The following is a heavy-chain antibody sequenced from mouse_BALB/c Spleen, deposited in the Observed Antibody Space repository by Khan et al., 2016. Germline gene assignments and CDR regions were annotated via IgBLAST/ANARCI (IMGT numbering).Heavy chain of an antibody. V-gene: IGHV3-2*02. Sequence: EVQLQESGPGLVKPSQSLSLTCTVTGYSITSDYAWNWIRQFPGNKLEWMGYISYSGSTSYNPSLKSRISITRDTSKNQFFLQLNSVTTEDTATXYCARSDSAGYRFAYWGQGTLVTVSA. CDR2: ISYSGST. J-gene: IGHJ3*01. CDR1: GYSITSDYA. CDR3: ARSDSAGYRFAY. D-gene: IGHD3-2*01.